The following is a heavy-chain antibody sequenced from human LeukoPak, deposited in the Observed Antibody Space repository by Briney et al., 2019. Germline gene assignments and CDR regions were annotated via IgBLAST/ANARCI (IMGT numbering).Heavy chain of an antibody. Sequence: PSETLSLTCTVSGGSISSYYWSWIRQPPGKRLEWIGYIYYSGSTNYNPSLKSRVTISVDTSKNHSSLKLSSVTAADTAVYYCARGLGGSYGAWYAFDFWGQGTMVTVSS. CDR1: GGSISSYY. J-gene: IGHJ3*01. D-gene: IGHD5-18*01. CDR3: ARGLGGSYGAWYAFDF. CDR2: IYYSGST. V-gene: IGHV4-59*08.